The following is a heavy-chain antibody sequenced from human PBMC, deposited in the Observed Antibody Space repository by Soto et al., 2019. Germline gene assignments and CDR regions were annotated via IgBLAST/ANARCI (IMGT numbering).Heavy chain of an antibody. CDR1: GGSISSSSYY. CDR2: IYYSGST. V-gene: IGHV4-39*01. D-gene: IGHD4-17*01. CDR3: ARHGRGGDYAEIYYFDY. J-gene: IGHJ4*02. Sequence: SETLSLTCTVSGGSISSSSYYWGWIRQPPGKGLEWIGSIYYSGSTYYNPSLKSRVTISVDTSKNQFSLKLSSATAADTAVYYCARHGRGGDYAEIYYFDYWGQGTLVTVSS.